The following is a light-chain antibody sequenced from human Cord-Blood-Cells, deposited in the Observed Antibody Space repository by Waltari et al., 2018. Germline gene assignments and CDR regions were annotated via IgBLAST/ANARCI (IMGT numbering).Light chain of an antibody. CDR1: QSISSY. CDR3: LQSYSTPARP. J-gene: IGKJ4*01. Sequence: DIQMTQSPSSLSASVGHRVTITCRASQSISSYLDWYQQQPGKATKLLIYAASSLQSEVPSTCGRNDSETEFTRTSSRLQSEEFAKYHCLQSYSTPARPFGGGTNVEIK. CDR2: AAS. V-gene: IGKV1-39*01.